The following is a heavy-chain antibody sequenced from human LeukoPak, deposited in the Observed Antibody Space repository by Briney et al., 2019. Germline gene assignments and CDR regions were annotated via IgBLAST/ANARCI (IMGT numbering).Heavy chain of an antibody. CDR3: ARGPHIVLMVYAIQAGWFDP. CDR2: IYYSGST. V-gene: IGHV4-39*07. CDR1: GGSISSNSYY. J-gene: IGHJ5*02. Sequence: SETLSLTCAVSGGSISSNSYYWGWIRQPPGKGLEWIGSIYYSGSTYYNPSLKSRVTISVDTSKNQFSLKLSSVTAADTAVYYCARGPHIVLMVYAIQAGWFDPWGQGTLVTVSS. D-gene: IGHD2-8*01.